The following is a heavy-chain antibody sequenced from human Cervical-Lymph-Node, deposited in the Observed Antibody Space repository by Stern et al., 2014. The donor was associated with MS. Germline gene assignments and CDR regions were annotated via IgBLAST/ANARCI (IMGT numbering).Heavy chain of an antibody. CDR2: IYSSNNV. Sequence: EVQLVESGGGLVQPGGSLRLSCTASGVSVGASYMTWVRPAPGKGLEWVALIYSSNNVNYGDSVKGRFTIARDRSKNTVHLQMNSLRVEDTGVYYCTIEMAARRFDPWGQGTLVAVSS. CDR1: GVSVGASY. J-gene: IGHJ5*02. D-gene: IGHD6-6*01. CDR3: TIEMAARRFDP. V-gene: IGHV3-66*01.